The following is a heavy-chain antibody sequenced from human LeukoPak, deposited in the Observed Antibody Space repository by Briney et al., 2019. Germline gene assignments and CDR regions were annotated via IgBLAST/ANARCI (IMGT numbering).Heavy chain of an antibody. J-gene: IGHJ4*02. CDR3: AGYGGNSF. D-gene: IGHD4-23*01. CDR2: ISWNSGSI. CDR1: GFTFDDYA. V-gene: IGHV3-9*01. Sequence: GGSLRLSCAASGFTFDDYAMHWVRQAPGKGLEWVSGISWNSGSIGYADSVKGRFTISRDNAKNSLYLQMNSLRAEDTAVYYCAGYGGNSFWGPGTLVTVSS.